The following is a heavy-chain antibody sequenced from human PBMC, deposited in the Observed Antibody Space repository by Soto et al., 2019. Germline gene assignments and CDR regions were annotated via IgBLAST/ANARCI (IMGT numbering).Heavy chain of an antibody. J-gene: IGHJ4*02. V-gene: IGHV3-23*01. CDR2: ISFGGGNT. CDR3: ARDQTSGSGSYWDY. D-gene: IGHD3-10*01. CDR1: GFTFSDYA. Sequence: PGGSLRLSCAVSGFTFSDYAMTWVRQAPGKGLEWVATISFGGGNTYYADSVEGRFTISRDNSKNTLYLQMNSLRGEDTAVYYCARDQTSGSGSYWDYWGQGTLVTVSS.